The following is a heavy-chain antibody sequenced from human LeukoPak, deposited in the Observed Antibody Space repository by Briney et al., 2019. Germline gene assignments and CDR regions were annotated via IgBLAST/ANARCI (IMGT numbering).Heavy chain of an antibody. D-gene: IGHD6-13*01. J-gene: IGHJ4*02. CDR3: ARAQSGGSSWYLDY. CDR2: FDPEPGET. Sequence: ASVKVSCKVSGHTLTELSMHWVRQAPGKGLEWMGGFDPEPGETVYAQKFHGRVSMTEDTSTDTAYMELSSLKSEDTAMYYCARAQSGGSSWYLDYWGQGTLVTVSS. V-gene: IGHV1-24*01. CDR1: GHTLTELS.